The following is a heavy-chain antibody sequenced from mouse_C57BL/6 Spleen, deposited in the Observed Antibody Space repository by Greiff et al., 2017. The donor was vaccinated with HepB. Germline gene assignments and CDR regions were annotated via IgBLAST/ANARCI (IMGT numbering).Heavy chain of an antibody. D-gene: IGHD1-1*01. V-gene: IGHV1-15*01. CDR3: TRKITTVVDYYAMDY. Sequence: QVQLKQSGAELVRPGASVTLSCKASGYTFTDYEMHWVKQTPVHGLEWIGAIDPETGGTAYNQKFKGKAILTADKSSSTAYMELRSLTSEDSAVYYCTRKITTVVDYYAMDYWGQGTSVTVSS. J-gene: IGHJ4*01. CDR2: IDPETGGT. CDR1: GYTFTDYE.